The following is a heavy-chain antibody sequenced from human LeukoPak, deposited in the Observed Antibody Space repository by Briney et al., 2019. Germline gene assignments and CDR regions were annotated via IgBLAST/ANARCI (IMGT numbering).Heavy chain of an antibody. J-gene: IGHJ4*02. CDR3: ARDIFGIVGATGYFDY. Sequence: GASVKVSCKASGYTFTSYGISWVRQAPGQGLEWMGWISAYNGNTNYAQKLQGRVTMTTDTSTSTAYMELRSLRSDDTAVYYCARDIFGIVGATGYFDYWGQGTLVTVSS. D-gene: IGHD1-26*01. CDR2: ISAYNGNT. CDR1: GYTFTSYG. V-gene: IGHV1-18*01.